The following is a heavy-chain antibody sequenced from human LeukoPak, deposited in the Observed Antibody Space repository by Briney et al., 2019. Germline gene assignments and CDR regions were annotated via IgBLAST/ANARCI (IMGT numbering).Heavy chain of an antibody. CDR3: VRGSPGYSSSWHAY. CDR2: INSDATGT. CDR1: GFMLGSTW. J-gene: IGHJ4*02. V-gene: IGHV3-74*01. Sequence: GGSLRLSCAASGFMLGSTWMHWVRQAPGKGLVWVSRINSDATGTSYADSVRGRFTISRDDAKNTMYLQMNSLRAEDTAMYYCVRGSPGYSSSWHAYWGQGTLVTVSS. D-gene: IGHD6-13*01.